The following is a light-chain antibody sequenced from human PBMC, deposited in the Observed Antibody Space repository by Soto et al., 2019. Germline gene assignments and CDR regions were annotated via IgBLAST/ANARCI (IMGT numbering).Light chain of an antibody. V-gene: IGLV6-57*03. CDR2: EDN. Sequence: LTQPHSVSESPGKTVTISCTRSSGSIASNYVQWYQQRPGSAPTTVIYEDNQRPSGVPDRFSGSIDSSSNSASLTISGLKTEDEADYCGVFGGGTQLTVL. J-gene: IGLJ3*02. CDR1: SGSIASNY. CDR3: V.